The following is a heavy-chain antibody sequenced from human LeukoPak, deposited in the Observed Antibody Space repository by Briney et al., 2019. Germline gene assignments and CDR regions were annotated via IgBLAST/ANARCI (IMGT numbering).Heavy chain of an antibody. Sequence: PGGSLRLSCAASGFTLSSYEMNWVRQAPGKGLEWVSYISSSGGPIFYADSVKGRFTISRDNAKNSLFLQMSSLRAEDTAVDYCAREVPTGTSFDYWAQGTLVTVSS. CDR3: AREVPTGTSFDY. V-gene: IGHV3-48*03. D-gene: IGHD4-17*01. J-gene: IGHJ4*02. CDR1: GFTLSSYE. CDR2: ISSSGGPI.